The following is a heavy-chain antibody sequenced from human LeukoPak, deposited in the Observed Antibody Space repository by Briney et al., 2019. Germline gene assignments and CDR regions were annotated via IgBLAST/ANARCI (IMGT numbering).Heavy chain of an antibody. Sequence: GGSLRLSCAASGFTFSSYVMYWVRQAPGKGLEYVSSISSNGGSTYYANSVKGRFTISRDNSKNTLYLQMGSLRAEDMAVYYCARESWYYYDSSGDYGMDVWGQGTTVTVSS. V-gene: IGHV3-64*01. CDR3: ARESWYYYDSSGDYGMDV. J-gene: IGHJ6*02. D-gene: IGHD3-22*01. CDR2: ISSNGGST. CDR1: GFTFSSYV.